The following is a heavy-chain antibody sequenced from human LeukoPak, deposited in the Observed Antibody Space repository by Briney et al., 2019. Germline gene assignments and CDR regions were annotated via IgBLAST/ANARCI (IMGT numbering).Heavy chain of an antibody. J-gene: IGHJ4*02. CDR3: ARGTSGGYEGDY. D-gene: IGHD1-1*01. CDR2: IWYDGSNK. Sequence: WGSLRLSCAASGFTFSSYGMHWVRQAPGKGLEWVAVIWYDGSNKYYADSVKGRFTISRDNSKNTLYLQMNSLRAEDAAVYYCARGTSGGYEGDYWGQGTLVTVSS. CDR1: GFTFSSYG. V-gene: IGHV3-33*01.